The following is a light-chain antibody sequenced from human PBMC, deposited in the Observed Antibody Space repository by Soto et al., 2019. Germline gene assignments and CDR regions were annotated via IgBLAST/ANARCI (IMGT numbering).Light chain of an antibody. J-gene: IGKJ5*01. CDR3: QPFDTSPPST. Sequence: EIVLTQSPGTLSLSPGERATLSCRASQSGSSNYLAWYQQKPGQAPRLLIYGASSRATGIPDRFSGSGSGTDFTLTISRLEPVDFAVYYCQPFDTSPPSTFGQGTRLEIK. V-gene: IGKV3-20*01. CDR1: QSGSSNY. CDR2: GAS.